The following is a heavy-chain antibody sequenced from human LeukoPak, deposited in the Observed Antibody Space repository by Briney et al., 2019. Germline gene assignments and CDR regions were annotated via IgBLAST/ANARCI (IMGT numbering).Heavy chain of an antibody. J-gene: IGHJ5*02. Sequence: GGSLRLSCAASGFTFSSYAMSWVRQAPGKGLEWVSAISGSGGSTYYADSVKGRFTISRDNSKNTLYLQMNSLRAEDTAVYYCAKSPRGVVAASPGGWFDPWGQGTLVTVSS. V-gene: IGHV3-23*01. CDR2: ISGSGGST. D-gene: IGHD2-15*01. CDR3: AKSPRGVVAASPGGWFDP. CDR1: GFTFSSYA.